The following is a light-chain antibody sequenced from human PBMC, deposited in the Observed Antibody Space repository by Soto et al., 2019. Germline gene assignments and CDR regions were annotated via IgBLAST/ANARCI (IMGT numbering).Light chain of an antibody. CDR3: SSYTRSNTYV. V-gene: IGLV2-14*03. J-gene: IGLJ1*01. CDR1: SSDVGAYNY. CDR2: DVS. Sequence: QSALTQPASVSGSPGQSITISCTGTSSDVGAYNYVSWYQQHPGKAPKLMIYDVSNRPSGVSNRFSGSKSGNTASLTISGRQAEDEADYYCSSYTRSNTYVFGTGT.